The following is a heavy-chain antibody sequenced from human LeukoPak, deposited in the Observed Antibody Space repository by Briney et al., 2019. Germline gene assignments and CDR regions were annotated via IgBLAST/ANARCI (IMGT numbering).Heavy chain of an antibody. J-gene: IGHJ4*02. Sequence: SETLSLTCTVSGGSISSYYWSWIRQPPGKGLEWIGYIYYSGSTNYNPSLKSRVTISVDTSKNQFSLKLSSATAADTAVYYCARGYYYDSSGYFPTFDYWGQGTLVTVSS. CDR3: ARGYYYDSSGYFPTFDY. D-gene: IGHD3-22*01. CDR2: IYYSGST. V-gene: IGHV4-59*01. CDR1: GGSISSYY.